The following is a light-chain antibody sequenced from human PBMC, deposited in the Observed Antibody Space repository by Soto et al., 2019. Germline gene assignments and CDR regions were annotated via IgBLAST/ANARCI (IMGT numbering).Light chain of an antibody. CDR3: AAWDDSVNGLV. CDR1: SSNIGRNT. Sequence: QSVLTQPPSASGTPGQRVTISCFGGSSNIGRNTVDWFQLLPGTAPKLLIYSSDQRPSGVPDRFSGSRSGTSASLAISGLQSEDEADYFCAAWDDSVNGLVFGGGTKLTVL. V-gene: IGLV1-44*01. CDR2: SSD. J-gene: IGLJ3*02.